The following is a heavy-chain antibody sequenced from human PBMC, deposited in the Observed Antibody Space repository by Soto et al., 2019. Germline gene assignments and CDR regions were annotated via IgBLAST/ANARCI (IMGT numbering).Heavy chain of an antibody. D-gene: IGHD6-19*01. J-gene: IGHJ4*02. Sequence: GGSLRLSCAASGFTFSSYAMSWVRQAPGKGLEWVSAISGSGGSTYYADSVKGRFTISRDNSKNTLYLQMNSLRAEDTAVYYCAKGRYEYSSGWFPFDYWGQGTLVTVSS. CDR3: AKGRYEYSSGWFPFDY. CDR1: GFTFSSYA. V-gene: IGHV3-23*01. CDR2: ISGSGGST.